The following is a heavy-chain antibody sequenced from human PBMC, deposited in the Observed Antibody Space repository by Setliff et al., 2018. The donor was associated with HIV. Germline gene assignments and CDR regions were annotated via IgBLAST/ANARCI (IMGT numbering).Heavy chain of an antibody. CDR1: GFTFNSYA. CDR3: AKFRYAIKSTYYFDS. J-gene: IGHJ4*02. D-gene: IGHD2-2*01. CDR2: ISNSGDKT. Sequence: PGGSLRLSCAASGFTFNSYAMTWVRQAPGKGLEWVAAISNSGDKTYLADSVKGRFTISRDNSQSTLYLQMNSVTPEDSAMYCCAKFRYAIKSTYYFDSWGQGTLVTVSS. V-gene: IGHV3-23*01.